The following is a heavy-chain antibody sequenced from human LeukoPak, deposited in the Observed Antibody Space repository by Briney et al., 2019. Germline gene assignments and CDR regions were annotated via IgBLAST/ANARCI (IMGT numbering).Heavy chain of an antibody. J-gene: IGHJ3*02. CDR1: RFSFSSHW. V-gene: IGHV3-7*01. D-gene: IGHD1-26*01. Sequence: GGSLRLSCVAYRFSFSSHWMTWVRQAPGKGLEWVANIKEDGREKYYADSVKGRFTISRDNAKNSLYLQMNSLRGEDTAVYYCAKTIVGSNVFDIWGQGTLVTVSS. CDR3: AKTIVGSNVFDI. CDR2: IKEDGREK.